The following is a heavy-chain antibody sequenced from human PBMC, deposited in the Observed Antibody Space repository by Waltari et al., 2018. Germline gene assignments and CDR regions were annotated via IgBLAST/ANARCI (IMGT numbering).Heavy chain of an antibody. CDR1: GCSLSRYY. D-gene: IGHD2-2*01. V-gene: IGHV4-59*01. CDR3: ARAVVPPTFDY. Sequence: HVQLQESGPGLVKPSATLSLTCTVPGCSLSRYYWRWIRQPPGKGLEWIGYIYYSGSTNYNPSLKSRVTISVDTSKNQFSLKLSSVTAADTAVYYCARAVVPPTFDYWGQGTLVTVSS. CDR2: IYYSGST. J-gene: IGHJ4*02.